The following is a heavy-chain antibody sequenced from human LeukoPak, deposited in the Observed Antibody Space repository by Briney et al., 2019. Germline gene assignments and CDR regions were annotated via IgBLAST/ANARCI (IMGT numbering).Heavy chain of an antibody. Sequence: GGSLRLSCAASGFTFSSYAMSWVRQAPGKGLEWVSAISGSGGSTYYADSVKGRFTISRDNSKNTLYLQMNSMRAEAAAVYYCAKATRGRYCSSTSCYGAYYYYGMDVWGQGTTVTVSS. CDR3: AKATRGRYCSSTSCYGAYYYYGMDV. CDR1: GFTFSSYA. J-gene: IGHJ6*02. V-gene: IGHV3-23*01. CDR2: ISGSGGST. D-gene: IGHD2-2*01.